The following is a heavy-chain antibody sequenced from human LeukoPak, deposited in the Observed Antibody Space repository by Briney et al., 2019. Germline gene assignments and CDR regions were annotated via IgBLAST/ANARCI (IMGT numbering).Heavy chain of an antibody. Sequence: GGSLRLSCAASGFTFSSYGMSWVRQAPGKGLEWVSAISGSGGSTYYADSVKGRFTISRDNSKNTLYLQMNSLRAEDTAVYYCARARGSGSYCFDYWGQGTLVTVSS. J-gene: IGHJ4*02. CDR2: ISGSGGST. D-gene: IGHD3-10*01. CDR1: GFTFSSYG. V-gene: IGHV3-23*01. CDR3: ARARGSGSYCFDY.